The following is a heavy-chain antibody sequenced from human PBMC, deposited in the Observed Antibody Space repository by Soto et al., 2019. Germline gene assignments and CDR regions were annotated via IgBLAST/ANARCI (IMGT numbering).Heavy chain of an antibody. V-gene: IGHV4-61*01. CDR2: IYYSGST. D-gene: IGHD6-19*01. CDR1: GGSVSSGSYY. CDR3: ARDIAVAGIFDY. Sequence: PSETLSLTCTVSGGSVSSGSYYWSWIRQPPGKGLEWIGYIYYSGSTNYNPSLKSRVTISVDTSKNQFSLKLSSVTAADTAVYYCARDIAVAGIFDYWGQGTLVTVSS. J-gene: IGHJ4*02.